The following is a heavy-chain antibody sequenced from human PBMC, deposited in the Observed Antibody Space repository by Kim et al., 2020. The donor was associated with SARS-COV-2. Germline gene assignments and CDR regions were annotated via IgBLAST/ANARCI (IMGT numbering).Heavy chain of an antibody. CDR3: AWAMGSTDDILTGYWYYYYYGMYV. J-gene: IGHJ6*02. CDR1: GGSISSYY. Sequence: SETLSLTCTVSGGSISSYYWSWIRQPPGKGLEWIGYIYYSGSTHYNPSLKSRGTISVDTSKNQFSLKLSSVAAADTAVYYCAWAMGSTDDILTGYWYYYYYGMYVWGQGTTVTVSS. CDR2: IYYSGST. V-gene: IGHV4-59*13. D-gene: IGHD3-9*01.